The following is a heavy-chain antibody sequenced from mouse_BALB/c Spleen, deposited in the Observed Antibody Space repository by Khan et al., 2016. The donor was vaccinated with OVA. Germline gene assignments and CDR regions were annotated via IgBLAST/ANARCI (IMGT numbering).Heavy chain of an antibody. J-gene: IGHJ4*01. CDR2: MWSDGSA. V-gene: IGHV2-6-1*01. Sequence: QVQLKQSGPGLVAPSQSLSITCTISGFSLTNYGVHWVRQPPGKGLEWLVLMWSDGSATYNSALKSRLTISMDNSKSQVFLKMHSLQTDDTAVYFCARQPYYHYNVMDYWGQGTSVTVSS. CDR1: GFSLTNYG. D-gene: IGHD2-10*01. CDR3: ARQPYYHYNVMDY.